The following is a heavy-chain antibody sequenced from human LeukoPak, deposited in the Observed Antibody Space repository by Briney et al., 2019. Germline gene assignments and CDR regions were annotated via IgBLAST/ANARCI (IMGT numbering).Heavy chain of an antibody. D-gene: IGHD3-22*01. V-gene: IGHV3-53*01. Sequence: GGSLRLSCAASGFTVSSNYMSWVRQAPGKGLEWVSVIYSGGSQTYADSVKGRFTISRDNSKNTLYLQMNSLRAEDTAVYYCARDGPQTYYYDSSGYYRYYYYGMDVWGQGTTVTVSS. CDR2: IYSGGSQ. J-gene: IGHJ6*02. CDR1: GFTVSSNY. CDR3: ARDGPQTYYYDSSGYYRYYYYGMDV.